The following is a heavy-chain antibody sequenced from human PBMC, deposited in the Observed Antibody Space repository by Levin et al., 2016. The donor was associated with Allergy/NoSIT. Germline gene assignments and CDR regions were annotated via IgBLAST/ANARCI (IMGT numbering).Heavy chain of an antibody. CDR2: IYPGDSDT. D-gene: IGHD3-10*01. J-gene: IGHJ4*02. CDR3: ARTYYYGSGSYYAEY. V-gene: IGHV5-51*01. Sequence: VRQMPGKGLEWMGIIYPGDSDTRYSPSFQGQVTISADKSISTAYLQWSSLKASDTAMYYCARTYYYGSGSYYAEYWGQGTLVTVSS.